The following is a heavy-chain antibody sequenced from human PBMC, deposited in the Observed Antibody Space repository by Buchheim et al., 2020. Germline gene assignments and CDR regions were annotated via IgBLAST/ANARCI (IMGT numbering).Heavy chain of an antibody. J-gene: IGHJ5*02. D-gene: IGHD6-13*01. CDR3: AGEGYGSGWYRGRGWFDP. CDR2: IYYSGST. V-gene: IGHV4-59*01. CDR1: GGSISSYY. Sequence: QVQLQESGPGLVKPSETLSLTCTVSGGSISSYYWSWIRQPPGKGLEWIGYIYYSGSTNYNPSLKSRVTISVDTSKNQFSLKLSSVTAANRAVYYCAGEGYGSGWYRGRGWFDPWGQGTL.